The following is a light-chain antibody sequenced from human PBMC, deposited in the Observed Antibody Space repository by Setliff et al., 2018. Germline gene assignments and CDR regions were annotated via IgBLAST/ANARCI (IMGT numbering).Light chain of an antibody. CDR3: SSHTTSSTWV. CDR1: NNDVGAYNY. Sequence: QSALTQPASVSGSPGQSVTISCTGTNNDVGAYNYVSWYQQHPGKAPKFMIYDVSKRSSGASDRFSGSKSGNTASLTISGLQAEDEADYYCSSHTTSSTWVFGGGTK. J-gene: IGLJ3*02. V-gene: IGLV2-14*03. CDR2: DVS.